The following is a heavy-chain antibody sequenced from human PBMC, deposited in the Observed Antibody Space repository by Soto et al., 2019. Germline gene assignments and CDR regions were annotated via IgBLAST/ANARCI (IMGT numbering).Heavy chain of an antibody. CDR2: IYYSRST. D-gene: IGHD4-17*01. CDR3: SCHYCDYGHLMHFAY. Sequence: SETLSLTCTVSGGSISSYYWSWIRQPPGKGLEWIGYIYYSRSTNYNPSLKSRVTISVDTSKNQFSLKLSSVTAADTAVYYFSCHYCDYGHLMHFAYWGQGTLVTVSS. CDR1: GGSISSYY. V-gene: IGHV4-59*08. J-gene: IGHJ4*02.